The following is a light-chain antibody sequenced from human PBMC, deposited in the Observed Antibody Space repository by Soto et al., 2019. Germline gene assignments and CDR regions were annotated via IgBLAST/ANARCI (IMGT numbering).Light chain of an antibody. CDR1: QGISSV. V-gene: IGKV1-9*01. Sequence: IQLTQSPSSLSASVGDRVTITCRASQGISSVLAWYQQKPGKAPKLLIYGASTWQSGVPSRFSGSGSGTDFTLTIGSLQPEDFATYYCQQLNSFPLPFGPGTKVDIK. CDR2: GAS. CDR3: QQLNSFPLP. J-gene: IGKJ3*01.